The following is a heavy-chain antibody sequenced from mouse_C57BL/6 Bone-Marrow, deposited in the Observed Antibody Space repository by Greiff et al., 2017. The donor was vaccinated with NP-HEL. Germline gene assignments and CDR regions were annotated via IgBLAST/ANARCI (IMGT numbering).Heavy chain of an antibody. CDR2: ISSGGDYI. Sequence: EVNLVESGEGLVKPGGSLKLSCAASGFTFSSYAMSWVRQTPEKRLEWVAYISSGGDYIYYADTVKGRFTISRDNARNTLYLQMSSLKSEDTAMYYCTSSDYYGSSYDGFAYWGQGTLVTVSA. J-gene: IGHJ3*01. V-gene: IGHV5-9-1*02. D-gene: IGHD1-1*01. CDR3: TSSDYYGSSYDGFAY. CDR1: GFTFSSYA.